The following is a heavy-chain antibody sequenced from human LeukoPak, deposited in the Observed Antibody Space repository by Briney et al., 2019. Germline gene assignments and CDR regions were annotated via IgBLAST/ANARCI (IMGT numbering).Heavy chain of an antibody. D-gene: IGHD3-10*01. CDR3: ARSFGSGSYFFDY. CDR1: GGSVSSGSYY. CDR2: IYYSVST. V-gene: IGHV4-61*01. J-gene: IGHJ4*02. Sequence: SETLSLTCTVSGGSVSSGSYYWSCIRQPPGKGLEWIGYIYYSVSTNYNPSLKSRVTISVDTSRNQFSLKLSSVTAADTAVYYCARSFGSGSYFFDYWGQGTLVTVSS.